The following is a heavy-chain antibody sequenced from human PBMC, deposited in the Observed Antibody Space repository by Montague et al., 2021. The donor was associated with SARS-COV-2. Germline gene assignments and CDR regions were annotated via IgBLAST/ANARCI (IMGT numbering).Heavy chain of an antibody. CDR2: IWYDGSNK. V-gene: IGHV3-33*06. CDR3: AKDVGLYCSGGSCYSTPTYYFDY. CDR1: GFTFSSYG. J-gene: IGHJ4*02. D-gene: IGHD2-15*01. Sequence: SLRLSCAASGFTFSSYGMRWVRQAPGKGLEWVAVIWYDGSNKYYADSVKGRFTISRDNSKNTLYLQMNSLRAEDTAVYYCAKDVGLYCSGGSCYSTPTYYFDYWGQGTLVTVSS.